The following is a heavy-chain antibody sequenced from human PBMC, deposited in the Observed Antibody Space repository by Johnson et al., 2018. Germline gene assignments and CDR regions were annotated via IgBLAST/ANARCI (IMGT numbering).Heavy chain of an antibody. CDR3: AKYTSSSWPYDAFDI. CDR1: GFTFSSYA. CDR2: ISYDGSNK. Sequence: VQLVESGGGVVQPGRSLRLSCAASGFTFSSYAMHWVRQAPGKGLEWVAVISYDGSNKYYADSVKGRFTISRDNSKNTLYLQMNSLRAEDTAVYYCAKYTSSSWPYDAFDIWGQGTMVTVSS. D-gene: IGHD6-13*01. V-gene: IGHV3-30-3*02. J-gene: IGHJ3*02.